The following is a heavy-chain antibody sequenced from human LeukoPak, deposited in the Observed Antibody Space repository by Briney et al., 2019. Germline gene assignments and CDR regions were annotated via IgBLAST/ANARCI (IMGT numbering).Heavy chain of an antibody. V-gene: IGHV4-34*01. D-gene: IGHD6-19*01. J-gene: IGHJ4*02. CDR2: INHSGST. CDR1: GGSFSGYY. CDR3: ARKAIAVAGFDY. Sequence: SSETLSLTCAVYGGSFSGYYWSWIRQPPGKGLEWIGEINHSGSTNYNPSLKSRVTISVDTSKNQFSLKLSSVTAADTAVYYCARKAIAVAGFDYWGQGTLVTVPS.